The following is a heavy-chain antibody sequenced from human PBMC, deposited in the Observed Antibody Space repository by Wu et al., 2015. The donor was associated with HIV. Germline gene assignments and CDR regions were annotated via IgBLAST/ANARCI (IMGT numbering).Heavy chain of an antibody. Sequence: QVQLVQSGAEVKKPGASVKVSCKASGYIFTHYGITWVRQAPGQGLEWMGWISGYNGYTNYAQKFQGRVTMTRDTSINTAYIEMSGLGYDDTAVYYCARDGLVAGAGTTGYCDVWGRGTLVTVSS. J-gene: IGHJ2*01. CDR3: ARDGLVAGAGTTGYCDV. D-gene: IGHD1-7*01. CDR1: GYIFTHYG. V-gene: IGHV1-18*01. CDR2: ISGYNGYT.